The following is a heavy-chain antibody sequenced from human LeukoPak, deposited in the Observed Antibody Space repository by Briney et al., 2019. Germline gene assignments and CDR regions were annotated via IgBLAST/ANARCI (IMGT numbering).Heavy chain of an antibody. CDR2: IRQDGSKI. CDR3: AKGHDSSSWYYFDY. V-gene: IGHV3-7*03. D-gene: IGHD6-13*01. Sequence: PGGSLRLSCAASGFTFSTYWMSWVRQAPGKGLEWVANIRQDGSKIYYVDSVKGRFTISRDNAKNSLYLQMNSLRAEDTAVYYCAKGHDSSSWYYFDYWGQGTLVTVSS. CDR1: GFTFSTYW. J-gene: IGHJ4*02.